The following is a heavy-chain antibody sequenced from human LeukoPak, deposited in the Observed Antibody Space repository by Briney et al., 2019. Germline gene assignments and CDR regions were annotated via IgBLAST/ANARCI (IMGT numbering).Heavy chain of an antibody. CDR3: ARDRAARSTGWFDP. V-gene: IGHV1-2*02. CDR2: INPNSGGT. D-gene: IGHD6-6*01. J-gene: IGHJ5*02. CDR1: GYTFTSYY. Sequence: ASVKVSCKASGYTFTSYYMHWVRQAPGQGLEWMGWINPNSGGTNYAQKFQGRVTMTRDTSISTAYMELSRLRSDDTAVYYCARDRAARSTGWFDPWGQGTLVTVSS.